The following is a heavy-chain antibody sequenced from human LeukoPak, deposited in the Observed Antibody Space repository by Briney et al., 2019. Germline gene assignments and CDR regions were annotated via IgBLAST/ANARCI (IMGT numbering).Heavy chain of an antibody. V-gene: IGHV4-61*01. Sequence: SETLSLTCTVSGYSISTGYYWDWIRQPPGKGLECIGYIHYTGSTNYNPSLKSRVTISVDTSKSQFSLKLSSVTAADTAIYYCARGGHYGSGNDFRFDPWGQGTLVTVSS. CDR3: ARGGHYGSGNDFRFDP. J-gene: IGHJ5*02. CDR1: GYSISTGYY. D-gene: IGHD3-10*01. CDR2: IHYTGST.